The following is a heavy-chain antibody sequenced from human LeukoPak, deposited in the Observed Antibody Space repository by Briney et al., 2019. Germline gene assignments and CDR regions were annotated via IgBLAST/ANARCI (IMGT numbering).Heavy chain of an antibody. D-gene: IGHD5-18*01. CDR2: VFDSGGT. CDR3: ARDTAMVTYWFDP. V-gene: IGHV4-59*01. Sequence: SETLSLTCTVSGGSISNYWWSWIRQPPGKGLEWIGYVFDSGGTNYNPSLKSRVTISVDTSKKQFSLKLSSVTAADTAVYYCARDTAMVTYWFDPWGQGTLVTVSS. J-gene: IGHJ5*02. CDR1: GGSISNYW.